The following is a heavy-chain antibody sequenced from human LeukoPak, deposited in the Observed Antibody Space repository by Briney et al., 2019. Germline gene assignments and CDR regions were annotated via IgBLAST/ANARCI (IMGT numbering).Heavy chain of an antibody. CDR3: AELGITMIGGV. V-gene: IGHV3-53*01. Sequence: GGSLRLSCAASGFTVSSNYMSWVRQAPGKGLEWVSVIYSGGSTCYADSVKGRFTISRDNSKNTLYLQMNSLRAEDTAVYYCAELGITMIGGVWGKGTTVTISS. D-gene: IGHD3-10*02. CDR2: IYSGGST. J-gene: IGHJ6*04. CDR1: GFTVSSNY.